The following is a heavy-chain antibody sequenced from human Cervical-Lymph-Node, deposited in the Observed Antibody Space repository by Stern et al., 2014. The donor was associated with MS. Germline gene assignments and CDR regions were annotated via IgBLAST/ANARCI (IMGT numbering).Heavy chain of an antibody. D-gene: IGHD3-10*01. J-gene: IGHJ4*02. V-gene: IGHV1-69*01. Sequence: VQLAESGAEVKKPGSSVKVSCQASGGSFINNVISWGRQAPGQGLEWMGGTIPIFGTALYAQKFRGRVTITADESTRTAYMELSSLRSDDTAVYFCARAASTTSSYNFWGPGTLVTVSS. CDR2: TIPIFGTA. CDR3: ARAASTTSSYNF. CDR1: GGSFINNV.